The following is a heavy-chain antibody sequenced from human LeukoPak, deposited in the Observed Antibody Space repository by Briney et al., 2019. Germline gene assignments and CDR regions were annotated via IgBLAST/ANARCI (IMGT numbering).Heavy chain of an antibody. CDR3: ARAIAAAGMSHYYYYYMDV. CDR1: GYTFTGYY. Sequence: ASVKVSCKASGYTFTGYYMHWVRQAPGQGLEWMGWINPNSGGTNYAQKFQGRVTMTRDTSISTAYMELSRLRSDDTAVYYCARAIAAAGMSHYYYYYMDVWGKGTTVTVSS. V-gene: IGHV1-2*02. J-gene: IGHJ6*03. D-gene: IGHD6-13*01. CDR2: INPNSGGT.